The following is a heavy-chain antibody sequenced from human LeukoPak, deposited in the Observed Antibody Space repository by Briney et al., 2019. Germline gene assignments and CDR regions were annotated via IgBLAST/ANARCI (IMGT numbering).Heavy chain of an antibody. V-gene: IGHV3-21*01. J-gene: IGHJ4*02. CDR1: GFTFSTCS. Sequence: PGGSLRLSCAASGFTFSTCSMKWVRQAPGKALEWVSSISGSSYHIYYADSVKGRFTISRDNAKNSLYLQMNSLRAEDTAVYYCARDRPRPNWGQGTLVTVSS. CDR2: ISGSSYHI. CDR3: ARDRPRPN.